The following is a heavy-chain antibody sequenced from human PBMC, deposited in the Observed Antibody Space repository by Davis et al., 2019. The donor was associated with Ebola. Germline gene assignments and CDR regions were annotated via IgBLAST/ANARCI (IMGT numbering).Heavy chain of an antibody. Sequence: MPSETLSLTCTVSGGSISSYYWSWIRQPPGKGLEWIGYIYYSGSTNYNPSLKSRVTISVDTSKNQFSLKLTSVTAADTAVYYCARGYCSSTSCYAYYYYMDVWGKGTTVTVSS. CDR1: GGSISSYY. J-gene: IGHJ6*03. V-gene: IGHV4-59*01. CDR3: ARGYCSSTSCYAYYYYMDV. D-gene: IGHD2-2*01. CDR2: IYYSGST.